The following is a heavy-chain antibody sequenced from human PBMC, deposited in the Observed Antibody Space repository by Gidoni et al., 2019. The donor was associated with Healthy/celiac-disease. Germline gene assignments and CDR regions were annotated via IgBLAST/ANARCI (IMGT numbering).Heavy chain of an antibody. CDR2: IIPILGIA. D-gene: IGHD2-15*01. CDR3: ARAAYCSGGSCYLAHFDY. V-gene: IGHV1-69*09. Sequence: QVQLVQSGAEVKKPGSSVKVSCKASGGTFSSYAISWVRQAPGQGLEWMGRIIPILGIANYAQKFQGRVTITADKSTSTAYMELSSLRSEDTAVYYCARAAYCSGGSCYLAHFDYWGQGTLVTVSS. CDR1: GGTFSSYA. J-gene: IGHJ4*02.